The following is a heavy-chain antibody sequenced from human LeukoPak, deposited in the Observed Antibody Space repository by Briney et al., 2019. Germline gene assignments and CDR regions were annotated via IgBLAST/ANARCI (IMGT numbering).Heavy chain of an antibody. Sequence: PGGSLRLSCAASGFTFSTYGMHWVRQAPGKGLEWVAFISYVGSNKYYADSVKGRFTISRDNSKDTLYLQMNSLRSEDTAVYYCAKVSYGSGSPTGDFYHGLDVWGQGTTVTVSS. CDR1: GFTFSTYG. CDR2: ISYVGSNK. CDR3: AKVSYGSGSPTGDFYHGLDV. D-gene: IGHD3-10*01. J-gene: IGHJ6*02. V-gene: IGHV3-30*18.